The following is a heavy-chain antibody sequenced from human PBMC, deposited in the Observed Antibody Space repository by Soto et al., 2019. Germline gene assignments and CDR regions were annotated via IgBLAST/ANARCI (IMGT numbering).Heavy chain of an antibody. CDR2: ISAYDGNT. CDR1: GYTFTTYG. V-gene: IGHV1-18*01. Sequence: ASVKVSCKASGYTFTTYGISWVRQAPGQGLEWMGWISAYDGNTNYAQKLQGRITMTTDTSTSTAYMELRSLRSDDTAVYYCARVSHGWFNPWGQGTLVTFSS. J-gene: IGHJ5*02. CDR3: ARVSHGWFNP.